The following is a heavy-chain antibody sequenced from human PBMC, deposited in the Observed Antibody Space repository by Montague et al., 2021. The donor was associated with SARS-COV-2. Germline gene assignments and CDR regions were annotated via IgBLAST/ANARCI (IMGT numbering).Heavy chain of an antibody. D-gene: IGHD4-23*01. V-gene: IGHV4-39*01. CDR2: IHYSGST. J-gene: IGHJ4*02. CDR3: ARRGDYGGPRFDY. CDR1: GGSVSSRSYY. Sequence: SETLSLTCTVSGGSVSSRSYYWGWIRQPPGKGLEWIGSIHYSGSTHYNPSPKSRVTISVDTYKNQFSLKLSSATDAATAVYYCARRGDYGGPRFDYWGQGTLVSVSS.